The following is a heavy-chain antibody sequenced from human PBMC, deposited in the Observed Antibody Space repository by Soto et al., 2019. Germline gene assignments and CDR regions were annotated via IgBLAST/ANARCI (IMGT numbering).Heavy chain of an antibody. V-gene: IGHV3-64*01. CDR2: ISSNGGST. Sequence: EVQLVESGGGLVQPGGSLRLSCAATGFTFSSYAMHWVRQAPGQGLEYVSAISSNGGSTYYANSVKGRFTISRDNSKNTLYLQMGSLRAEDMAVYYCARDQGGSPDPPTKDAFDIWGQGTMVTVSS. J-gene: IGHJ3*02. D-gene: IGHD1-26*01. CDR1: GFTFSSYA. CDR3: ARDQGGSPDPPTKDAFDI.